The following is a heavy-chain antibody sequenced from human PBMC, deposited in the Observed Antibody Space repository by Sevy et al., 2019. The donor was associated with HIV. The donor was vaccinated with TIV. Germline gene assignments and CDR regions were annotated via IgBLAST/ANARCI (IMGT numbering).Heavy chain of an antibody. CDR3: VRESGSDWYLDY. J-gene: IGHJ4*02. D-gene: IGHD2-21*02. Sequence: GGSLRLSCAASGFIFSRYGMHWVRQAPGKGLEWVAAIFNDGINKYFAGSVKGRFTISRDNSKNTLYLEMNRLRAEDTAVYYCVRESGSDWYLDYWGQGTLVTVSS. CDR2: IFNDGINK. V-gene: IGHV3-33*01. CDR1: GFIFSRYG.